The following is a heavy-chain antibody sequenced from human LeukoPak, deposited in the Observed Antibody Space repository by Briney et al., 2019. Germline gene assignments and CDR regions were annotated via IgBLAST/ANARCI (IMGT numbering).Heavy chain of an antibody. CDR2: ITGSGGST. D-gene: IGHD6-13*01. J-gene: IGHJ4*02. V-gene: IGHV3-23*01. Sequence: PGGSLTLSCAASGFTFSSYVMSWVRQAPGKGLEWVSTITGSGGSTYYADSVKGRFTISRDNSDDTLYLQMSSLRAEDTAVYYCAKGGRYSSSETNFDYWGQGTLVTVSS. CDR3: AKGGRYSSSETNFDY. CDR1: GFTFSSYV.